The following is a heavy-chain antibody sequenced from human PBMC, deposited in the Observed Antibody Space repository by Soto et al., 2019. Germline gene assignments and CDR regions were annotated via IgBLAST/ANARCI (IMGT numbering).Heavy chain of an antibody. Sequence: QVQLVESGGGVVQPGRSLRLSCAASGFTFSSYGMHWVRQAPGKGLEWVAVIWYDGSNKYYADSVKGRFTISRDNSKNTLYLQMNSLRAEDTAVYYCARDSSSWSHGDFDYWGQGTLVTVSS. V-gene: IGHV3-33*01. CDR2: IWYDGSNK. CDR1: GFTFSSYG. D-gene: IGHD6-13*01. J-gene: IGHJ4*02. CDR3: ARDSSSWSHGDFDY.